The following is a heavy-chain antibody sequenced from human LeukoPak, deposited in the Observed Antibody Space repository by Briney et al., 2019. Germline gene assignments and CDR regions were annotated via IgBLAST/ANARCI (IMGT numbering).Heavy chain of an antibody. CDR1: GGSISSYY. J-gene: IGHJ4*02. CDR2: IYYSGST. Sequence: SETLSLTCTVSGGSISSYYWSWIRQPPGKGLEWIGYIYYSGSTNYNPSLKSRVTISVDTSKNQFSLKLSSVTAADTAVYYCARGVIVGASDFDYWGQGTLVTVSS. D-gene: IGHD1-26*01. CDR3: ARGVIVGASDFDY. V-gene: IGHV4-59*01.